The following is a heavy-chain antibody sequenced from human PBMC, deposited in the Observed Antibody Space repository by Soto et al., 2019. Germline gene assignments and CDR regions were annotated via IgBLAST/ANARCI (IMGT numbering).Heavy chain of an antibody. J-gene: IGHJ5*01. CDR1: GYTSADFG. Sequence: SVKVSCKACGYTSADFGISWVRQAPVQGLEWMGWVSGNNGASNPAPKVQGRITMTLDTSTGVSYMDLRSLRSDDTAIYYCVRDQKYFRVNGNWFDSWGQGTLVTVSS. CDR3: VRDQKYFRVNGNWFDS. CDR2: VSGNNGAS. D-gene: IGHD2-2*01. V-gene: IGHV1-18*04.